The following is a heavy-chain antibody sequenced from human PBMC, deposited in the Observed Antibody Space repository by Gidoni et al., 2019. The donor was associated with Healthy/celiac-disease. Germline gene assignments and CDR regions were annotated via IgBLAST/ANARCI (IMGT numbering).Heavy chain of an antibody. J-gene: IGHJ6*02. CDR1: GFSLSNARMG. V-gene: IGHV2-26*01. CDR3: ARIQLLWFGESGFEYYYYGMDV. CDR2: IFSNDEK. Sequence: QVTLKESGPVLVKPTETLTLTCTVSGFSLSNARMGVSWIRQPPGKALEWLAHIFSNDEKSYSTSLKSRLTISKDTSKSQVVLTMTNMDPVDTATYYCARIQLLWFGESGFEYYYYGMDVWGQGTTVTVSS. D-gene: IGHD3-10*01.